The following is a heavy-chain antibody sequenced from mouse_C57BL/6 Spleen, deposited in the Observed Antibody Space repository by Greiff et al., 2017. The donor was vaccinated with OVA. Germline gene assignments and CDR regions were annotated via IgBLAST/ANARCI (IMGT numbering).Heavy chain of an antibody. Sequence: QVQLQQSGPELVKPGASVKISCKASGYAFSSSWMNWVKQRPGKGLEWIGRIYPGDGDTNYNGKFKGKATLTADKSSSTAYMHLSSLTSEDSAVYFCARSGDGNFDYWGQGTTLTVSS. CDR3: ARSGDGNFDY. CDR1: GYAFSSSW. J-gene: IGHJ2*01. V-gene: IGHV1-82*01. D-gene: IGHD2-1*01. CDR2: IYPGDGDT.